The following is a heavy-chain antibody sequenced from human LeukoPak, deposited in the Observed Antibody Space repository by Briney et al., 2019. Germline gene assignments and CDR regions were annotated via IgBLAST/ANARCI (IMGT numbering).Heavy chain of an antibody. D-gene: IGHD3-10*01. CDR2: ISAYNGNT. Sequence: ASVKVSCKASGYTFTSYGISWVRQAPGQGLEWMGWISAYNGNTAYAQKLQGRVTMTTDTSASTAYMELRSLRSDDAAVYYCAREAMVRGVPYYYMDVWGTGTTVTVSS. CDR1: GYTFTSYG. V-gene: IGHV1-18*01. CDR3: AREAMVRGVPYYYMDV. J-gene: IGHJ6*03.